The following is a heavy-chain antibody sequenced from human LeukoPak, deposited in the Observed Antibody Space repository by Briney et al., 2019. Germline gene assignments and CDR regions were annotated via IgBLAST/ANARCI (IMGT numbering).Heavy chain of an antibody. CDR1: GGSISSGSYY. V-gene: IGHV4-61*02. J-gene: IGHJ6*03. Sequence: SETLSLTCTVSGGSISSGSYYWSWIRQPAGKGLEWIGRIYTSGSTNYNPSLKSRVTISVDTSKNQFSLKLSSVTAADTAVYYCARESFGGDYVEDYYYYYMDVWGKGTTVTASS. CDR3: ARESFGGDYVEDYYYYYMDV. D-gene: IGHD4-17*01. CDR2: IYTSGST.